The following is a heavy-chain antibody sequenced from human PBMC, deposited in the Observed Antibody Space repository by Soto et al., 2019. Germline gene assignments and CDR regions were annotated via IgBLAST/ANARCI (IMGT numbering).Heavy chain of an antibody. CDR3: AKGNSWSPALVLDI. J-gene: IGHJ3*02. CDR2: ISGSGGST. Sequence: LSCAASGFAFSSYAMNWVRQAPGKGLEWVSAISGSGGSTYYADSVKGRFTISRDSSKNTLYLQMNSLRAEDTAVYYCAKGNSWSPALVLDIWGQGTMVTVSS. D-gene: IGHD1-7*01. CDR1: GFAFSSYA. V-gene: IGHV3-23*01.